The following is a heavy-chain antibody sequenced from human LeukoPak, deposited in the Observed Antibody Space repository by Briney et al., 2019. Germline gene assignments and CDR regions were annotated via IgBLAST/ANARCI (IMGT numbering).Heavy chain of an antibody. V-gene: IGHV3-33*01. J-gene: IGHJ5*02. CDR1: GFTFKKYG. CDR2: TWYDGIKN. Sequence: GGSLRLSCEASGFTFKKYGMHWVRQAPGKGLEWVALTWYDGIKNYYADSVKGRFTISRDNSKSTLFLQMNSLRAEDTAVYYCATDTPSGGDYYLSAWGEGTLVTVSS. D-gene: IGHD2-21*01. CDR3: ATDTPSGGDYYLSA.